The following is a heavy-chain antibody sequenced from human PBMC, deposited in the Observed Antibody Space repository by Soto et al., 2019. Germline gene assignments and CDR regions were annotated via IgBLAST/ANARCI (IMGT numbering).Heavy chain of an antibody. CDR2: ISAYNGNT. CDR1: GYTFTSYG. CDR3: AREIELPGVDY. V-gene: IGHV1-18*01. Sequence: ASVKVSCKASGYTFTSYGISWVRQAPGQGLEWMGWISAYNGNTNYAQKLQGRGTMTTDTSTSTAYMERRSLRSDDTAVYYCAREIELPGVDYWGQGTLVTVSS. D-gene: IGHD1-26*01. J-gene: IGHJ4*02.